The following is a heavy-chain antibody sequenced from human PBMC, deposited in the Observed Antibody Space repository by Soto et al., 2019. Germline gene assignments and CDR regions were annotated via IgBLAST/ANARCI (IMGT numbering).Heavy chain of an antibody. CDR3: ARGYDKYCTNGVCYSKSFDY. CDR1: GFTFSSYA. J-gene: IGHJ4*02. CDR2: ISYDGSNK. Sequence: GGSLRLSCAASGFTFSSYAMHWVRQAPGKGLEWVAVISYDGSNKYYADSVKGRFTISRDNSKNTLYLQMNSLRAEDTAVYYCARGYDKYCTNGVCYSKSFDYWGQGTLVTVSS. D-gene: IGHD2-8*01. V-gene: IGHV3-30-3*01.